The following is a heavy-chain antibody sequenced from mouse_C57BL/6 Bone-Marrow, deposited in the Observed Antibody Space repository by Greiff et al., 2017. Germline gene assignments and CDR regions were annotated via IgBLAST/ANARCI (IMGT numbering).Heavy chain of an antibody. CDR1: GYTFTRYG. Sequence: ESGAELARPGASVTLSCKASGYTFTRYGISWVKQSTGQGLEWIGEIYPRSGNTYYNEKFTCKATMTADKSSSTSYMELRSLTSEDSAVYFWSRWCFAYFDYWGQGTTLTVSS. CDR3: SRWCFAYFDY. D-gene: IGHD1-1*02. CDR2: IYPRSGNT. V-gene: IGHV1-81*01. J-gene: IGHJ2*01.